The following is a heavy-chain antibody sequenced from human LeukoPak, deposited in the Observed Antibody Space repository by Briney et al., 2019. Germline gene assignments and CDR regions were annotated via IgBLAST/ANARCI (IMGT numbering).Heavy chain of an antibody. CDR2: INHSGST. CDR1: GFTVSSNY. D-gene: IGHD6-19*01. V-gene: IGHV4-34*01. J-gene: IGHJ4*02. CDR3: ARGRRYSSGVDY. Sequence: GSLRLSCAASGFTVSSNYMSWIRQPPGKGLEWIGEINHSGSTNYNPSLKSRVTISVDTSKNQFSLKLSSVTAADTAVYYCARGRRYSSGVDYWGQGTLVTVSS.